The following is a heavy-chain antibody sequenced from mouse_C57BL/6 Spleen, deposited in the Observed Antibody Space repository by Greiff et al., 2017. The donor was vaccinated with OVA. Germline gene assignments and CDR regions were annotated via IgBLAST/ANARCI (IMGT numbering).Heavy chain of an antibody. CDR3: ARDYGNYVGAMDY. Sequence: VQLQESGPELVKPGASVTISCKASGYAFSSSWMNWVKQRPGKGLEWIGRIYPGDGDTNYNGKFKGKATLTADKSSSTAYMQRSSLTAEDSAVYFCARDYGNYVGAMDYWGQGTSVTVSS. CDR2: IYPGDGDT. J-gene: IGHJ4*01. D-gene: IGHD2-1*01. V-gene: IGHV1-82*01. CDR1: GYAFSSSW.